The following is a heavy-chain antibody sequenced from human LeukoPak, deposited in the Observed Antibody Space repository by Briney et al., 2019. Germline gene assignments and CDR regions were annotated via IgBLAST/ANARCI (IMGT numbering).Heavy chain of an antibody. CDR3: ARDPGYCSSTSCYPDY. CDR2: INPNSGGT. V-gene: IGHV1-2*02. CDR1: GYTFTGYY. Sequence: ASVKVSCKASGYTFTGYYMHWVRQAPGQGLEWMGWINPNSGGTNYAQKFQGRVTMTRDTSISTAYMELSRLRSDDTAAYYCARDPGYCSSTSCYPDYWGQGTLVTVSS. D-gene: IGHD2-2*01. J-gene: IGHJ4*02.